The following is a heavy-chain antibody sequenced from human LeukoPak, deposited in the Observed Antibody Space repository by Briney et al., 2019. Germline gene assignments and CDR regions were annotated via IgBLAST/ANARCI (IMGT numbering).Heavy chain of an antibody. CDR3: ARAASGTYYTFDI. V-gene: IGHV3-53*01. Sequence: GGSLRLSCAASGFTVSSNYMSCVRQAPGKGLEWVSDIYSGGSTYYADSLKGRFTISRDNSKNTLYLQMNSLRAEDTAVYYCARAASGTYYTFDIWGQGTMVTVSS. CDR2: IYSGGST. J-gene: IGHJ3*02. D-gene: IGHD1-26*01. CDR1: GFTVSSNY.